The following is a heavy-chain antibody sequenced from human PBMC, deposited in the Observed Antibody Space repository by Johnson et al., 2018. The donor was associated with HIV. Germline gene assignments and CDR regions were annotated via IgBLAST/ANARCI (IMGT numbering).Heavy chain of an antibody. CDR1: GFTFSSYD. J-gene: IGHJ3*02. V-gene: IGHV3-23*04. CDR3: ASRSTSMTDAFDI. CDR2: VTGTGGDT. Sequence: MQLVESGGGLVQPGGSLRLSCAASGFTFSSYDMHWIRQAPGKGLEWVSGVTGTGGDTYYAESVKCRFTISRDNSKNTLYLQMGSLRAEDTAVYYCASRSTSMTDAFDIWGKGTMVTVSS. D-gene: IGHD2-2*01.